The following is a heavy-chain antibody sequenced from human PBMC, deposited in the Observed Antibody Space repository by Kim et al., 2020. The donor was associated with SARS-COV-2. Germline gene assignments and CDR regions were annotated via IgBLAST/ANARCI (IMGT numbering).Heavy chain of an antibody. V-gene: IGHV3-7*03. CDR2: LSPDGNVR. J-gene: IGHJ4*02. Sequence: GGSLRLSCGASGFIFSNSYMSWIRQAPGKGLEWVADLSPDGNVRGYVDSVKGRFIILRENSKNLLFLKMTNLRVEDTAVYFCSRDPLCGAVDYWGQRALV. CDR1: GFIFSNSY. D-gene: IGHD2-21*01. CDR3: SRDPLCGAVDY.